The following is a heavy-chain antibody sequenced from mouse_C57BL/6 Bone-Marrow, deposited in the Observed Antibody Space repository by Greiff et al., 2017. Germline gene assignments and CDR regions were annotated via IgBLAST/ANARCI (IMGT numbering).Heavy chain of an antibody. Sequence: VQLQQSGAELVRPGASVKLSCTASGFNFKDDYMNWVKQRPGQGLEWIGWIDPESGGTEYASKFQGKATITADTSSTTAYLQLSSLTSEDTAVYSCAKRGDYYGSSYAGFANGGRGTLVTVSA. CDR3: AKRGDYYGSSYAGFAN. D-gene: IGHD1-1*01. CDR2: IDPESGGT. J-gene: IGHJ3*01. CDR1: GFNFKDDY. V-gene: IGHV14-4*01.